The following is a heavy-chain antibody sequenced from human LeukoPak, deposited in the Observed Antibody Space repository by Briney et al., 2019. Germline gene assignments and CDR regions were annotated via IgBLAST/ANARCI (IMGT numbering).Heavy chain of an antibody. CDR2: INPNSGDS. CDR1: GYTFSNYY. Sequence: ASVKVSCKASGYTFSNYYIHWVRQAPGQGLEWMGWINPNSGDSTYAQRFQGRVTMTRDTSISTAYMELTSLTSDDTAFYFCARDLKGGRFPKNWLDPWGQGTLVTVSS. J-gene: IGHJ5*02. CDR3: ARDLKGGRFPKNWLDP. D-gene: IGHD3-3*01. V-gene: IGHV1-2*02.